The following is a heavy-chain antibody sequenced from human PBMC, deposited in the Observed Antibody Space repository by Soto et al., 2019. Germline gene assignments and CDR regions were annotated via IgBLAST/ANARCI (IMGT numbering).Heavy chain of an antibody. V-gene: IGHV3-48*02. CDR1: GFTLSSYS. J-gene: IGHJ4*02. CDR2: ISSSSSTI. Sequence: EVQLVESGGGLVQPGGSLRLSCAASGFTLSSYSMNWVRQAPGKGLEWVSYISSSSSTIYYADSVKGRFTISRDNAKNSLWLQMNSLRDEDTAVYYCGRGGAYKIDYWGQGTLVTVSS. CDR3: GRGGAYKIDY. D-gene: IGHD1-20*01.